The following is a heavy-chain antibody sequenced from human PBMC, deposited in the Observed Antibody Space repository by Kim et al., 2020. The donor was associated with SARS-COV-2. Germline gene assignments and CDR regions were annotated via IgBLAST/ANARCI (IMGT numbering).Heavy chain of an antibody. V-gene: IGHV4-30-2*03. Sequence: PSLKSRVTISVEKSKNQFSLKLSSVTAADTAVYYCARLSTIRYYYYGMDVWGQGTTVTVSS. D-gene: IGHD5-12*01. J-gene: IGHJ6*02. CDR3: ARLSTIRYYYYGMDV.